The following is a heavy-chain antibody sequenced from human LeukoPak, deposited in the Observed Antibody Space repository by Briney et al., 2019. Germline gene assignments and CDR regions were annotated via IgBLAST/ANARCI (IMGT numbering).Heavy chain of an antibody. D-gene: IGHD3-10*01. J-gene: IGHJ3*02. CDR1: GFTFSDYY. CDR3: ARDMPYGSGSFYDAFDI. V-gene: IGHV3-66*02. CDR2: IYSGGST. Sequence: PGGSLRLSCAASGFTFSDYYMSWIRQAPGKGLEWVSVIYSGGSTYYADSVKGRFTISRDNSKNTLYLQMNSLRAEDTAVYYCARDMPYGSGSFYDAFDIWGQGTMVTVSS.